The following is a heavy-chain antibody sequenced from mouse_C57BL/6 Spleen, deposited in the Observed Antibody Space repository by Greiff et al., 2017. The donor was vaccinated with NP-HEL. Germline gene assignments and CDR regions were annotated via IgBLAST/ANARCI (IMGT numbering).Heavy chain of an antibody. CDR2: IDPSDSET. CDR1: GYTFTSYW. D-gene: IGHD1-1*01. J-gene: IGHJ4*01. CDR3: ARSVRGYYGSSYVYAMDY. Sequence: VQLQQSGAELVRPGSSVKLSCKASGYTFTSYWMHWVKQRPIQGLEWIGNIDPSDSETHYNQKFKDKATLTVDKSSSTAYMQLSSLTSEDSAVYYCARSVRGYYGSSYVYAMDYWGQGTSVTVSS. V-gene: IGHV1-52*01.